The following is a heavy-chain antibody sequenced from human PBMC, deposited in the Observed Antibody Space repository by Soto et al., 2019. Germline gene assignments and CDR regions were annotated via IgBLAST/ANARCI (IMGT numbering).Heavy chain of an antibody. CDR3: AKDRVEGYCSGGSCYSHFDY. D-gene: IGHD2-15*01. V-gene: IGHV3-30*18. CDR2: ISYDGSNK. CDR1: GFTFSSYG. J-gene: IGHJ4*02. Sequence: QVQLVESGGGVVQPGRSLRLSCAASGFTFSSYGMHWVRQAPGKGLEWVAVISYDGSNKYYADSVKGRFTISRDNSKNTLYLQKNSLRAEDTAVYYCAKDRVEGYCSGGSCYSHFDYWGQGTLVTVST.